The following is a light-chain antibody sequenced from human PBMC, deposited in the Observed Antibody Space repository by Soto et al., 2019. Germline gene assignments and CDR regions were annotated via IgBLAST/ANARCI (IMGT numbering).Light chain of an antibody. Sequence: IVLTESTDSRSVCLRERGPIDCKSSHGVVYRSNNKNYLAWYQQKPGQPPKLLIYWASTRESGVPDRFSGSGSGTNFTLTTSSLQAEDVAVYYCQQYYTAPTWTLGQGTKVDIK. V-gene: IGKV4-1*01. CDR1: HGVVYRSNNKNY. CDR2: WAS. J-gene: IGKJ1*01. CDR3: QQYYTAPTWT.